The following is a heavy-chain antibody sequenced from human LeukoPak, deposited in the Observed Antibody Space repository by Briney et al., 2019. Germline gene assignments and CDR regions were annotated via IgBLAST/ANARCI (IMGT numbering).Heavy chain of an antibody. D-gene: IGHD1-1*01. CDR1: GGSLSGYY. Sequence: SETLSLTCAVYGGSLSGYYWSWIRQPPGKGLEWIGEINHSGSTNYNPSLKSRVTISVDTSKNQFSLKLSSVTAADTAVYYCARETGTPERYYFDYWGQGTLVTVSS. J-gene: IGHJ4*02. CDR3: ARETGTPERYYFDY. V-gene: IGHV4-34*01. CDR2: INHSGST.